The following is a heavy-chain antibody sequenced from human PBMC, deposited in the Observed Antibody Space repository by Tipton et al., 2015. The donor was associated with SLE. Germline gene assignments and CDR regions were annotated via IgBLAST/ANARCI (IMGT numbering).Heavy chain of an antibody. CDR3: ARERVGAIDPPYFDY. Sequence: LRLSCAASGFTVSSHYMTWVRQAPGKGLEWIGSVYHSGRTYYNPSLKSRVTISVDKSKNQFSLRLSSVTAADTAFYYCARERVGAIDPPYFDYWGQGILVTVSS. D-gene: IGHD1-26*01. CDR2: VYHSGRT. CDR1: GFTVSSHY. J-gene: IGHJ4*02. V-gene: IGHV4-38-2*02.